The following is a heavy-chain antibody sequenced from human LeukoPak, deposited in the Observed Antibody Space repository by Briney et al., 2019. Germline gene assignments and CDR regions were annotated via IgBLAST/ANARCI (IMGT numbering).Heavy chain of an antibody. CDR2: ISGYNGNT. J-gene: IGHJ3*02. CDR3: ARGMGYSYGHPQGAFDI. V-gene: IGHV1-18*01. D-gene: IGHD5-18*01. Sequence: ASVKVSCKASGYKFINYGISWVRQAPGQGLEWMGWISGYNGNTNYAEKFQGRVTMTTDTSTSTAYMELRSLTSDDTAIYYCARGMGYSYGHPQGAFDIWGQGTMVTVSS. CDR1: GYKFINYG.